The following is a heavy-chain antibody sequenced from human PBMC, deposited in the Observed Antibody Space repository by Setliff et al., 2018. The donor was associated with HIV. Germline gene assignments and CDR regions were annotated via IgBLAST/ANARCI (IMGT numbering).Heavy chain of an antibody. J-gene: IGHJ5*02. V-gene: IGHV3-53*01. CDR3: AKGVKWLDP. CDR2: IYSDGRT. Sequence: GGSLGLSCAASGFTVSDTHMTWVRQAPGKGLEWVSFIYSDGRTYYAESVKGRFTISRDDSKNTLYLQMHSLRVEDTAAYYCAKGVKWLDPWGQGIQVTVSS. CDR1: GFTVSDTH. D-gene: IGHD3-16*01.